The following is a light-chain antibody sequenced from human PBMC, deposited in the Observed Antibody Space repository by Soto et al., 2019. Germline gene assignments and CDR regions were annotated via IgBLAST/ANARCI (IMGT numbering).Light chain of an antibody. CDR1: QSISNF. Sequence: EIVMTQSPATLSVSPCERTTLSSRASQSISNFLAWYQQKPGQAPRLLIYDASTRATGIPARFSGSGSGTDFTLTISRLEPEDFAVYYCQQYGSSLWTFGQGTKVDI. V-gene: IGKV3-20*01. CDR3: QQYGSSLWT. CDR2: DAS. J-gene: IGKJ1*01.